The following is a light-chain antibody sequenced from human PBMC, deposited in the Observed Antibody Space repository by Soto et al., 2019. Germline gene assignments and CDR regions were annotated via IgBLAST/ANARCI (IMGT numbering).Light chain of an antibody. V-gene: IGLV2-23*01. CDR1: SSDVGSYNL. CDR3: CSYAGSSTLV. CDR2: QGS. Sequence: QSALTQPASVSGSPGQSITISCTGTSSDVGSYNLVSWYQQHPGKAPKLMIYQGSKRRSGVSNRFSGSKSGKTASLTISGLQAEDEADYYCCSYAGSSTLVFGGGTKLTVL. J-gene: IGLJ2*01.